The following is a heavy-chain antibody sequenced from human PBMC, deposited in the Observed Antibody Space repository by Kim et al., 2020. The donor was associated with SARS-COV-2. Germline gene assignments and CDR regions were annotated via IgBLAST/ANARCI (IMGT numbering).Heavy chain of an antibody. D-gene: IGHD3-16*01. V-gene: IGHV4-34*01. Sequence: SETLSLTCTVYGVSFSGHYWSWVRQPPGKGLEWIGEINHSGSTTYNPSLESRVTISKDTSRNHFSLRLSSVTVADTAVYYCATGVWGSYTYSHYYFYGLDVWGHGTTVTVSS. CDR1: GVSFSGHY. CDR3: ATGVWGSYTYSHYYFYGLDV. CDR2: INHSGST. J-gene: IGHJ6*02.